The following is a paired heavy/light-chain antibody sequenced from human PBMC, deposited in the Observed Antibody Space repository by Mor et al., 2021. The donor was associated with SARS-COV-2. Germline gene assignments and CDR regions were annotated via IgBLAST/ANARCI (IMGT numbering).Light chain of an antibody. CDR3: NSRDSSGNHWV. V-gene: IGLV3-19*01. CDR1: SLRTFY. J-gene: IGLJ3*02. Sequence: SSELTQDPAVSVALGQTVRITCQGDSLRTFYASWYQQKPRQAPVLVIYGKNNRPSGIPDRFSGSSSGNTASLTITGAQAEDEADYFCNSRDSSGNHWVFGGGTNLTVL. CDR2: GKN.
Heavy chain of an antibody. CDR1: GFTFSSYE. Sequence: EVQLVESGGGLVQPGGSLRLSCAASGFTFSSYEMNWVRQAPGKGLEWISYINNGVSTISYADSVKGRFTISRDNAKNSLYLHMNSLRVEDTAVYYCVRGHGYGDAFDIWGQGTMVTVSS. D-gene: IGHD5-18*01. J-gene: IGHJ3*02. CDR2: INNGVSTI. CDR3: VRGHGYGDAFDI. V-gene: IGHV3-48*03.